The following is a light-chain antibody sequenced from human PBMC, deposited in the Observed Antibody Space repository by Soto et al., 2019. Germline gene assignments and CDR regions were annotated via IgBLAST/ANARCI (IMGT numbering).Light chain of an antibody. CDR3: ASYTTSSTYV. CDR1: GSDVGAFNY. J-gene: IGLJ1*01. V-gene: IGLV2-14*03. Sequence: QSVLTQPASVSGSPGQSIAISCTGTGSDVGAFNYVSWYQQHPGKAPKFMIFDVSSRPSGVSDRFSGSKSGNTASLTISGLQTEDEADYYCASYTTSSTYVCGTGTRSPS. CDR2: DVS.